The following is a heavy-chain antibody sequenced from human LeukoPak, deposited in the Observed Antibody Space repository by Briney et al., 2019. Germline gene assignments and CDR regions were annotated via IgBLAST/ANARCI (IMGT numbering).Heavy chain of an antibody. CDR3: ARGGISGYVY. CDR2: INHSGST. CDR1: GGSFSGYY. D-gene: IGHD5-12*01. Sequence: SETLSLTRAVYGGSFSGYYWSWIRQPPGKGLEWSGEINHSGSTNYNPSLKSRVTISVDTSKNQFSLKLSSVTAADTAVYYCARGGISGYVYWGEGTLVTVSS. J-gene: IGHJ4*02. V-gene: IGHV4-34*01.